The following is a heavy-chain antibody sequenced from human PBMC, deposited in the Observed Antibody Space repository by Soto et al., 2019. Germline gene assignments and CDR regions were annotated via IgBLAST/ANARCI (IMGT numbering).Heavy chain of an antibody. J-gene: IGHJ6*02. D-gene: IGHD6-13*01. CDR1: GFTFSSYS. V-gene: IGHV3-21*01. CDR2: ISSSSYI. CDR3: ARDRQQLVRYYYYGMDV. Sequence: PGGSLRLSCAASGFTFSSYSMNWVRQAPGKGLEWVSSISSSSYIYYADSVKGRFTISRDNAKNSLYLQMNSLRAEDTAVYYCARDRQQLVRYYYYGMDVWGQGTTVTVSS.